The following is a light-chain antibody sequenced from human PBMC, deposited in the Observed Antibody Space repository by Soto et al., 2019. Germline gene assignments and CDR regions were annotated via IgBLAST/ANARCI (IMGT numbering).Light chain of an antibody. V-gene: IGKV3-20*01. J-gene: IGKJ4*01. Sequence: EIVLTQYPGTLSLSPGERATLSCRASQSVSSTYLAWYQQKPGQAPSLLIYAASRRATGIPDRFSGSGYGTDFTLTMSRLDPEDFAVYYCHQYERSHATFGGGSKVVNK. CDR2: AAS. CDR1: QSVSSTY. CDR3: HQYERSHAT.